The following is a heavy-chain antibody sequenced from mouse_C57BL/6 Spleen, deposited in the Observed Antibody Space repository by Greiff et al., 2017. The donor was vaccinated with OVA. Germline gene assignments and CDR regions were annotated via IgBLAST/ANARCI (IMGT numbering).Heavy chain of an antibody. J-gene: IGHJ2*01. D-gene: IGHD2-5*01. CDR2: IYPRSGNT. CDR1: GYTFTSYG. CDR3: ARRDYSNYCDY. Sequence: VKVVESGAELARPGASVKLSCKASGYTFTSYGISWVKQRTGQGLEWIGEIYPRSGNTYYNEKFKGKATLTADKSSSTAYMELRSLTSEDSAVYFCARRDYSNYCDYWGQGTTLTVSS. V-gene: IGHV1-81*01.